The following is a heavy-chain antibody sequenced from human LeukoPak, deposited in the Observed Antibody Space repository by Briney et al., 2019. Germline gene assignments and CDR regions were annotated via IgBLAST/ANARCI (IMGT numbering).Heavy chain of an antibody. Sequence: GPSLRLSCAASGFIISNHWMTWVRQAPGKGPEWVANMNKDGREKYYVDSVKGRFTISRDTAKNSLYLQMNNLRAEDTALYYCARNNDMDVWGQGTTVIVSS. CDR3: ARNNDMDV. J-gene: IGHJ6*02. CDR1: GFIISNHW. D-gene: IGHD1/OR15-1a*01. CDR2: MNKDGREK. V-gene: IGHV3-7*03.